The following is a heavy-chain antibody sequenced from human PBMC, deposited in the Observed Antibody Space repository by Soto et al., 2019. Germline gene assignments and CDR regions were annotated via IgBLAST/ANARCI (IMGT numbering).Heavy chain of an antibody. D-gene: IGHD3-22*01. CDR1: GFILSNYA. Sequence: EVQLLESGGGLVQPGASLRLSCAASGFILSNYAMPWVRQAPGKGLEWVSAISGSGGSTNYADSVKGRFTISRDNSKNTLYLQRNSLRAEDTAIYYCAKAGYYYDSSGYRLFDYWGQGTLVTVSS. CDR2: ISGSGGST. J-gene: IGHJ4*02. CDR3: AKAGYYYDSSGYRLFDY. V-gene: IGHV3-23*01.